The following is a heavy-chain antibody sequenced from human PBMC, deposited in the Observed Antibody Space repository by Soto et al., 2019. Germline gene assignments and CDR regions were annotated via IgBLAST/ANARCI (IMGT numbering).Heavy chain of an antibody. V-gene: IGHV4-59*11. Sequence: TLSLTCTVSGGAFSNHYWSWVRQPPGRGLEWIGNIFYDGTTNYNPSLRSPVTISIDTSKSQISLRLSSVTAADTAVYYCARDRSALAPYYYAMDVWGQGTTVTVSS. CDR3: ARDRSALAPYYYAMDV. CDR2: IFYDGTT. D-gene: IGHD5-18*01. J-gene: IGHJ6*02. CDR1: GGAFSNHY.